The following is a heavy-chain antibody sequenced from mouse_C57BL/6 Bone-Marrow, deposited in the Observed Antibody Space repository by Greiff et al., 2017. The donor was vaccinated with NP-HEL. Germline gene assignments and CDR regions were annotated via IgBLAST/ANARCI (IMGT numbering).Heavy chain of an antibody. CDR1: GFTFSSYA. V-gene: IGHV5-4*01. J-gene: IGHJ3*01. D-gene: IGHD2-4*01. Sequence: EVQRVESGGGLVKPGGSLKLSCAASGFTFSSYAMSWVRQTPEKRLEWVATISDGGSYTYYPDNVKGRFPISRDNAKNNLYLQMSHLKSEDTAMYYCARDDGDYDGAWFAYWGQGTLVTVSA. CDR2: ISDGGSYT. CDR3: ARDDGDYDGAWFAY.